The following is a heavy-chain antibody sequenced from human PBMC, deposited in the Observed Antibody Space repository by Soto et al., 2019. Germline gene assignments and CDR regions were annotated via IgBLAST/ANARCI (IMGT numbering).Heavy chain of an antibody. Sequence: PSETLSLTCTVSGDSINSGGYYWSWIRQQPGKGLEWIGYIYYSGNTEYNPSLKSRLTISIDTSNQFSLKLSSVTAADTAVYYCARGPSWYYLTDSWGQGTLVTVSS. D-gene: IGHD6-13*01. CDR1: GDSINSGGYY. J-gene: IGHJ4*02. CDR3: ARGPSWYYLTDS. V-gene: IGHV4-31*03. CDR2: IYYSGNT.